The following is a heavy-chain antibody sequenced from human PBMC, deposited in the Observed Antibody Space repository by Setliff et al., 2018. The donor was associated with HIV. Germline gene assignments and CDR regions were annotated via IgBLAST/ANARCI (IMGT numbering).Heavy chain of an antibody. Sequence: ASVKVSCKASGYNFTIFGITWVQQAPGQGLEWMGWISAYNGNTNYEQKLQGRITLTIDTVTTTAYMDLRSLTSDDTAMYYCARAPPINFWSGYYTGPQGWFDSWGQGSLVTVSS. CDR1: GYNFTIFG. CDR2: ISAYNGNT. D-gene: IGHD3-3*01. V-gene: IGHV1-18*01. J-gene: IGHJ5*01. CDR3: ARAPPINFWSGYYTGPQGWFDS.